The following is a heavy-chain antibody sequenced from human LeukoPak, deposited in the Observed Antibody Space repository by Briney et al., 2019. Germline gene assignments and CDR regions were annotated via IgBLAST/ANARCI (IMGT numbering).Heavy chain of an antibody. D-gene: IGHD3-22*01. CDR1: GFTFSSYA. J-gene: IGHJ4*02. Sequence: EGSLRLSCAASGFTFSSYAMSWVRQAPGKGLEWVSAISGSGGSTYYADSMKGRFTISRDNSKNTLYLQMNSLRAEDTAVYYCAKRDGSWLNDYWGQGTLVTVSS. V-gene: IGHV3-23*01. CDR3: AKRDGSWLNDY. CDR2: ISGSGGST.